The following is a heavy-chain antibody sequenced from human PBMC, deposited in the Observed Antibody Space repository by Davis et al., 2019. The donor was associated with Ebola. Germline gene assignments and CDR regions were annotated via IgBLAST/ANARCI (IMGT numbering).Heavy chain of an antibody. CDR3: ARHTDFGVVTSFDY. CDR1: GYTFTSYG. CDR2: IIPIFGTA. V-gene: IGHV1-69*06. Sequence: SVKVSCKASGYTFTSYGISWVRQAPGQGLEWMGGIIPIFGTANYAQKFQGRVTITADKSTSTAYMELSSLRSEDTAMYYCARHTDFGVVTSFDYWGQGTLVTVSS. J-gene: IGHJ4*02. D-gene: IGHD3-3*01.